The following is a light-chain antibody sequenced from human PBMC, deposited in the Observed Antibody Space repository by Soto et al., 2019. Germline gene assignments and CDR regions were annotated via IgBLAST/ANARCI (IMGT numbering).Light chain of an antibody. CDR3: QQYNNWPLT. V-gene: IGKV3-15*01. J-gene: IGKJ4*01. CDR1: QSVSTN. Sequence: EIVMTQSPATLSVSPGERATLSCGASQSVSTNLAWYQHKPGQTPRLLIYGASTRATGVPARFSGSGSGTEFTLTISSLQSEDFAAYYCQQYNNWPLTFGGGTKVEIK. CDR2: GAS.